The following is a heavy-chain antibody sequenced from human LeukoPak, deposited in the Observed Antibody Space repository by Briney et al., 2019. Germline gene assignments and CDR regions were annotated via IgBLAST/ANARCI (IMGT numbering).Heavy chain of an antibody. V-gene: IGHV1-69*06. CDR3: ATDGIPGATTTLDY. CDR1: GGTFNRDA. J-gene: IGHJ4*02. Sequence: ASVKVSCKASGGTFNRDAISWVRQAPGQGLEWMGGIIPIFGTPNYAQKFQGRVTITADKSTSTAYMELSSLRSEDTAVYYCATDGIPGATTTLDYWGQGTLVTVSS. CDR2: IIPIFGTP. D-gene: IGHD1-26*01.